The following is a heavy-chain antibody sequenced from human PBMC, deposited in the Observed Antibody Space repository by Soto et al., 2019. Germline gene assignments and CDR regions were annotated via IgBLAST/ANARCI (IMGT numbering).Heavy chain of an antibody. CDR2: TTAGNGNT. V-gene: IGHV1-3*01. J-gene: IGHJ4*02. Sequence: QVQLVQSGAGVKKPGSSGELSCRASGYSFTTFGIHWVRQAPGQRPEWMGWTTAGNGNTRYSQRFQGRITITRDTSANTGYMELRDLRSDDTSVYYCARSSVPPSGSSTSCYAGDYWGQGTLVTVSS. CDR3: ARSSVPPSGSSTSCYAGDY. D-gene: IGHD2-2*01. CDR1: GYSFTTFG.